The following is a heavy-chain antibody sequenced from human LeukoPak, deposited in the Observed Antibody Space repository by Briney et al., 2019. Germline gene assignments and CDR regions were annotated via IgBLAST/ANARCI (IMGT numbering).Heavy chain of an antibody. V-gene: IGHV1-2*02. Sequence: ASVKVSCKASGGTFSSYAISWVRQAPGQGLEWMGWINPNSGGTNYAQKFQGRVTMTRDTSISTAYMELSRLRSDDTAVYYCARLTIFGVVSLAFDIWGQGTMVTVSS. J-gene: IGHJ3*02. D-gene: IGHD3-3*01. CDR1: GGTFSSYA. CDR3: ARLTIFGVVSLAFDI. CDR2: INPNSGGT.